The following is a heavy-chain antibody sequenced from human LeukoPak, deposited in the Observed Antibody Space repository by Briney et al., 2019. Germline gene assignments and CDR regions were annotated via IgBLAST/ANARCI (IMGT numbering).Heavy chain of an antibody. J-gene: IGHJ6*02. V-gene: IGHV3-74*01. CDR3: ARDFPYYDILTGYYLETYYYGMDV. Sequence: GGSLRLSCAASGFTFSSYWMHWVRQAPGKGLVWVSRINSDGSSTIYADSVKGRFTISRENAKNTLYLQMNSLRAEDTAVYYCARDFPYYDILTGYYLETYYYGMDVWGQGTTVTVSS. CDR2: INSDGSST. CDR1: GFTFSSYW. D-gene: IGHD3-9*01.